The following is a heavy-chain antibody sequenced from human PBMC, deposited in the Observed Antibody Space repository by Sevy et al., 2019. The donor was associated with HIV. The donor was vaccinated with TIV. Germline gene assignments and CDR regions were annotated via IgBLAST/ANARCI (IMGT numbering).Heavy chain of an antibody. D-gene: IGHD3-22*01. Sequence: GGSLRLSCAASGFTFDDYAMHWVRQAPGKGLEWVAGISWNSGSIGYADSVKGRFTISRDNAKNSLYLQMNSLRAEDTALYYCAKSRDSSGHYYVDYWGQGTLVTVSS. CDR3: AKSRDSSGHYYVDY. V-gene: IGHV3-9*01. J-gene: IGHJ4*02. CDR1: GFTFDDYA. CDR2: ISWNSGSI.